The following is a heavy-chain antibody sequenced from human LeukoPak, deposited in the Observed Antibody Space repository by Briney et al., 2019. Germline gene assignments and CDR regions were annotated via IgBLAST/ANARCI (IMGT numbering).Heavy chain of an antibody. CDR1: GFTFSSYS. CDR3: ARDRVSRGSSWYAPFDY. V-gene: IGHV3-21*01. Sequence: PGGSLRLSCAASGFTFSSYSMNWVRQAPGKGLEWVSSISSSSSYIYYADSVKGRFTISRDNAKNSLYLQMNSLRAEDMAVYYCARDRVSRGSSWYAPFDYWGQGTLVTVSS. CDR2: ISSSSSYI. D-gene: IGHD6-13*01. J-gene: IGHJ4*02.